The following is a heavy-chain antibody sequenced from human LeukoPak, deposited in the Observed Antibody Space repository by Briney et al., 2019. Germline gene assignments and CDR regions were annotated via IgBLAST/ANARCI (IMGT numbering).Heavy chain of an antibody. CDR1: GYTFTSYY. J-gene: IGHJ5*02. CDR3: ARDQESLYYDFWSGYYTGGLGWFDP. D-gene: IGHD3-3*01. V-gene: IGHV1-46*01. Sequence: GASVKVSCRASGYTFTSYYMHWVRQAPGQGLEWMGTINPSGGSISYAQKFQGRVTMTRDTSTSTVYMELSSLRSEDTAVYYCARDQESLYYDFWSGYYTGGLGWFDPWGQGTLVTVSS. CDR2: INPSGGSI.